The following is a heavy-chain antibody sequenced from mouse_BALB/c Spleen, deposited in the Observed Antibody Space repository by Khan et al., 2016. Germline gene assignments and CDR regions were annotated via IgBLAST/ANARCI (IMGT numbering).Heavy chain of an antibody. J-gene: IGHJ2*01. CDR3: KRSDGNPFDY. CDR2: ISPGNGDI. D-gene: IGHD2-1*01. Sequence: VRLQQSDTELVKPGASVKISCKASGYTFIDHAIHWVKQRPEQGLEWIGYISPGNGDIKYNEKFKGKATLPADKSSSTAYMQLNSLTSEYAAVYFCKRSDGNPFDYWGQGTTLTVSS. V-gene: IGHV1S53*03. CDR1: GYTFIDHA.